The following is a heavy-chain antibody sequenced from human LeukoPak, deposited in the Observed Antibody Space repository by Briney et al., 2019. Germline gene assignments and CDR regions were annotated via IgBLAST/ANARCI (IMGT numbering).Heavy chain of an antibody. D-gene: IGHD1-26*01. CDR2: INPSGGST. Sequence: ASVTVSCKSSGYTFTSYYMHWVRQAPGQGLEWMGIINPSGGSTSYAQKFQGRVTMTRDTSTSTVYMELSSLRSEDTAVYYCATGSIVGATTLDGVLAFDIWGQGTMVTVSS. CDR1: GYTFTSYY. CDR3: ATGSIVGATTLDGVLAFDI. V-gene: IGHV1-46*01. J-gene: IGHJ3*02.